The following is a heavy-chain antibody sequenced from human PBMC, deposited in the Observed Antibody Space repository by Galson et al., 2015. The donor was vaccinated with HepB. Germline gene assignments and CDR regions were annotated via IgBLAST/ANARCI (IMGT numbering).Heavy chain of an antibody. CDR2: MNPNSGNT. J-gene: IGHJ3*02. CDR3: ARDHQRGTYYDYIWGSYRHNAFDI. CDR1: GYTFTSYD. Sequence: SVKVSCKASGYTFTSYDINWVRQATGQGLEWMGWMNPNSGNTGYAQKFQGRVTMTRNTSISTAYMELSSLRSEDTAVYYCARDHQRGTYYDYIWGSYRHNAFDIWGQGTMVTVSS. D-gene: IGHD3-16*02. V-gene: IGHV1-8*01.